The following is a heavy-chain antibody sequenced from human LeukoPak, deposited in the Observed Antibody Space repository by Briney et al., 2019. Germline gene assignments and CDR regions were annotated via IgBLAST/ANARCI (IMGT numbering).Heavy chain of an antibody. CDR2: IYGSGTT. J-gene: IGHJ4*02. CDR1: GGSISGYY. CDR3: ASVGGGSPY. Sequence: SESLSLTCSVSGGSISGYYWSWVRQPPGKGLEWIGSIYGSGTTYYDPPLRSRVSISADTSKNHFSLELSSVTAADTAVYYCASVGGGSPYWGQGTLVTVSS. V-gene: IGHV4-59*08. D-gene: IGHD3-16*01.